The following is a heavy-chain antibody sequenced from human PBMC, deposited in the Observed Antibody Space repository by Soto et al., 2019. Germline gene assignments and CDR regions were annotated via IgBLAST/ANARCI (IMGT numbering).Heavy chain of an antibody. CDR1: GFSLNTRAVG. Sequence: QITLKEAGPTLVKPTQTLTLTCTFSGFSLNTRAVGVGWIRQPPGKALEWLALINWNDDKRYSPSLKDRLTINKDTSKNHVVLTMTNIDPVDTATYYCAHRHDLGGFDIWGQGTTVTVSS. J-gene: IGHJ3*02. CDR3: AHRHDLGGFDI. V-gene: IGHV2-5*01. CDR2: INWNDDK. D-gene: IGHD2-15*01.